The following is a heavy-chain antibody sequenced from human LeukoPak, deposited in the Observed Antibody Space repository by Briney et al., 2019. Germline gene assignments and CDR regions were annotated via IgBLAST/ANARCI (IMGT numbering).Heavy chain of an antibody. CDR3: ARDDITMEGGAFDY. CDR2: IWYDGSNK. V-gene: IGHV3-33*01. D-gene: IGHD3-10*01. J-gene: IGHJ4*02. CDR1: GFTFSSYG. Sequence: GSLRLSCAASGFTFSSYGMHWVRQAPGKGLEWVAVIWYDGSNKYYADSVKGRFTISRDNSKNTLYLQMNSLRAEDTAVYYCARDDITMEGGAFDYWGQGTLVTVSS.